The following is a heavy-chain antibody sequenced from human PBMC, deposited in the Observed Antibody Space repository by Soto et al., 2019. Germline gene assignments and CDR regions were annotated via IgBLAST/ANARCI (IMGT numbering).Heavy chain of an antibody. J-gene: IGHJ6*02. D-gene: IGHD6-13*01. CDR2: ISYDGSNK. Sequence: QVQLVESGGGVVQPGRALRLSCAASGFTFSSYAMHWVRQAPGKGLEWVAVISYDGSNKYYADSVKGRFTISRDNSKNTLYLQMNSLRAEDTAVYYCARDLVGKGSSSWYCGMDVWGQGTTDTVSS. V-gene: IGHV3-30-3*01. CDR1: GFTFSSYA. CDR3: ARDLVGKGSSSWYCGMDV.